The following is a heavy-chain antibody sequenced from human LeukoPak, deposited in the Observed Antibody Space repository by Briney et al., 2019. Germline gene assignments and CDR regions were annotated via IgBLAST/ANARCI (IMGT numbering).Heavy chain of an antibody. Sequence: ASVKVSCKASGYTFTGYYMHWVRQAPGQGLEWMGIINPSGGSTSYAQKFQGRVTMTRDTSTSTVYMELSSLRSEDTAVYYCHLLGATADNYWGQGTLVTVSS. CDR3: HLLGATADNY. CDR2: INPSGGST. J-gene: IGHJ4*02. V-gene: IGHV1-46*01. CDR1: GYTFTGYY. D-gene: IGHD1-26*01.